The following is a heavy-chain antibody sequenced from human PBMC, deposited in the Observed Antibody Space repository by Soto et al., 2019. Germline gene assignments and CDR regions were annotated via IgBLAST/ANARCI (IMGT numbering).Heavy chain of an antibody. CDR3: ARGYTMVRVPGWFDT. Sequence: SETLSLTCTVSGGSISSGDYYWSWIRQHPGKGLEWIGYIYYSGSTYYNPSLKSRLSISKDTSKNQFSLKLSSVTVADTAVYYCARGYTMVRVPGWFDTWGQGTLVTVSS. J-gene: IGHJ5*02. V-gene: IGHV4-31*03. D-gene: IGHD3-10*01. CDR2: IYYSGST. CDR1: GGSISSGDYY.